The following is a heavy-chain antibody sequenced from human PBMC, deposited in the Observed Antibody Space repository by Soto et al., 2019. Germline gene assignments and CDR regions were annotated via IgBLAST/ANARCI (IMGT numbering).Heavy chain of an antibody. CDR1: GLTVSSNY. CDR2: SYSSGST. CDR3: VRDSHAFDI. V-gene: IGHV3-53*01. Sequence: QPGGSLRLSCAASGLTVSSNYMSWVRQAPGKGLEWVSVSYSSGSTYYADSVKGRFTISRDNSKSTLYLQMNSLRAEDTAEYYCVRDSHAFDIWGKVTMLTASS. J-gene: IGHJ3*02.